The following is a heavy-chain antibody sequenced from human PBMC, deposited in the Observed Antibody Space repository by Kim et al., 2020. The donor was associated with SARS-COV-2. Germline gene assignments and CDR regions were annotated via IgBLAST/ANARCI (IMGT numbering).Heavy chain of an antibody. J-gene: IGHJ4*02. V-gene: IGHV6-1*01. Sequence: SVKSRITIKPDTSKNQFSLQLNSVTPEDTAVYYCARALRYCSGGSCYDYWGQGTLVTVSS. D-gene: IGHD2-15*01. CDR3: ARALRYCSGGSCYDY.